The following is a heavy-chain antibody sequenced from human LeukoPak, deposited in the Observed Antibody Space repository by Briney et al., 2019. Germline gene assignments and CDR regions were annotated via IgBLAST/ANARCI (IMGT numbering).Heavy chain of an antibody. CDR3: ARVPRSYYYYYYMDV. CDR1: GGSISSGGYY. J-gene: IGHJ6*03. CDR2: IYYSGST. V-gene: IGHV4-31*03. Sequence: MSSETLSLTCTVSGGSISSGGYYWSWIRQHPGKGLEWIGYIYYSGSTYYNPSLKSRVTISVDTSKNQFSLKLSSVTAADTAVYYCARVPRSYYYYYYMDVWGKGTTVTVSS.